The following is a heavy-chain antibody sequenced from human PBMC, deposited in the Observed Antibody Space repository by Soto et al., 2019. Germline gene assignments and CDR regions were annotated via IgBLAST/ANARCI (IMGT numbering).Heavy chain of an antibody. CDR2: IYYRGTT. D-gene: IGHD3-16*01. CDR3: LGVLAATLDS. J-gene: IGHJ5*01. CDR1: GGSISSSSYY. Sequence: SETLSLTCTVSGGSISSSSYYWGWIRQPPGKGLEWIGSIYYRGTTDYNSALRSRATMSVDTSKDHFSLTLSSVTVADTAVYFCLGVLAATLDSWGHGIPVTVS. V-gene: IGHV4-39*02.